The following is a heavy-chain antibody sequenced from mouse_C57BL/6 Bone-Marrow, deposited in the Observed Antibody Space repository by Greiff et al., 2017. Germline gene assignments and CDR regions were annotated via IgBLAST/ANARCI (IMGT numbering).Heavy chain of an antibody. J-gene: IGHJ1*03. Sequence: VQLKESGAELVRPGASVKLSCTASGFNIKDDYMHWVKQRPEQGLEWIGWIDPENGDTEYASKFQGKATITAATSSNTAYLQLSSLTSEATAVYYCTTAAIDVWGTGTAVTVSS. CDR3: TTAAIDV. CDR2: IDPENGDT. CDR1: GFNIKDDY. V-gene: IGHV14-4*01.